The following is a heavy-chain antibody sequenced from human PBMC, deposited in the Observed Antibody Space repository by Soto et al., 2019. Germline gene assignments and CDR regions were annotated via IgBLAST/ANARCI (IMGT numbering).Heavy chain of an antibody. D-gene: IGHD6-13*01. CDR2: ISGSGGST. Sequence: EVQLLESGGGLVQPGGSLRLSCAASGFTFSSYAMSWVRQAPGKGLEWVSAISGSGGSTYYADSVKGRFTISRDNSKNPLYLQMNSPRAEDTAVYYCAKDTQQLGYFDYWGQGTLVTVSS. CDR3: AKDTQQLGYFDY. CDR1: GFTFSSYA. V-gene: IGHV3-23*01. J-gene: IGHJ4*02.